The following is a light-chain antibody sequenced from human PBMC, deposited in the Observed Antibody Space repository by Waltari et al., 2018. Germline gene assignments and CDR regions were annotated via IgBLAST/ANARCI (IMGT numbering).Light chain of an antibody. CDR1: QSVKSN. J-gene: IGKJ2*01. V-gene: IGKV3-15*01. CDR2: GAS. Sequence: EVVMTQSPAMASVSPGERAALFCRASQSVKSNVAWYQQKPGQAPRLLLYGASTRATGVPVRFSGSGSGTEFTLTISSLQSEDVAVYYCQQYYSTLYTFGQGTKLEIK. CDR3: QQYYSTLYT.